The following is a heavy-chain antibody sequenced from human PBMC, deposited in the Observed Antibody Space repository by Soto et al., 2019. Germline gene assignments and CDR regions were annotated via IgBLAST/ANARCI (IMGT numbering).Heavy chain of an antibody. Sequence: ASVKVSCKASGYTFTGYYMHWVRQAPGQGLEWMGWINPNSGGTNYAQKFQGWVTMTRDTSISTAYMELSRLRSDDTAVYYCARIYYYCSGPEQRVGMAVWAQGTTVIVSS. D-gene: IGHD3-10*01. CDR1: GYTFTGYY. CDR2: INPNSGGT. J-gene: IGHJ6*02. V-gene: IGHV1-2*04. CDR3: ARIYYYCSGPEQRVGMAV.